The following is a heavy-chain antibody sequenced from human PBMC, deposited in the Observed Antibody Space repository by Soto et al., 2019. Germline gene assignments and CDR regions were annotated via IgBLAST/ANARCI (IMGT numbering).Heavy chain of an antibody. D-gene: IGHD4-4*01. J-gene: IGHJ6*02. V-gene: IGHV1-69*01. CDR1: GDTFRSYA. CDR2: IIPIFGTA. Sequence: SVKVSCKASGDTFRSYAISWVRQAPGQGLEWMGGIIPIFGTANYAQKFQGRVTITADESTSTAYMELSSLRSEDTAVYYCARTSYSNHAKPVYYGMDVWGQGTTVTVSS. CDR3: ARTSYSNHAKPVYYGMDV.